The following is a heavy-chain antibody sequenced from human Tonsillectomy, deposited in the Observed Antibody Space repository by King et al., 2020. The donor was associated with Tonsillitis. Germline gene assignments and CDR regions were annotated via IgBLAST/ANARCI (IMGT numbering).Heavy chain of an antibody. D-gene: IGHD2-2*01. V-gene: IGHV1-69*09. Sequence: VQLVESGAEVKKPGSSVRVSCKASGGTFSSYAISWVRQAPGQGLEWMGRVVPILDIPNYAQKFQGRVTITADKSTSTAYMELSSLGFDDTAVYYCARDSHVVVPYASGYWGQGTLVTVSS. J-gene: IGHJ4*02. CDR2: VVPILDIP. CDR3: ARDSHVVVPYASGY. CDR1: GGTFSSYA.